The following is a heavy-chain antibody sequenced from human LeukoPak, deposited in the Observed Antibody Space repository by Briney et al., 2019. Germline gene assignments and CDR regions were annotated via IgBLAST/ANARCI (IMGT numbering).Heavy chain of an antibody. CDR2: XXXGGST. J-gene: IGHJ6*02. V-gene: IGHV3-53*01. Sequence: SGFTVSSXXXXXVRQXPGKXXXXXXXXXXGGSTYYADSVNGRFTISRDNSKNTLYLQMNSLRAEDTAVYYCAKDSPLYQQWLVHLAGYYYYGMDVWGQGTTVTVSS. CDR1: GFTVSSXX. CDR3: AKDSPLYQQWLVHLAGYYYYGMDV. D-gene: IGHD6-19*01.